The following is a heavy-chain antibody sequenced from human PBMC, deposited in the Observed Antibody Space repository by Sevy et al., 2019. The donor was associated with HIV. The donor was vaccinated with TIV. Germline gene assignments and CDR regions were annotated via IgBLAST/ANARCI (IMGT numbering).Heavy chain of an antibody. Sequence: ASVKVSCGASGYTFTLYYIHWVRQAPGQGLEWLGWINPNTGGTNYAQKFRGRVSVTRDTSINTAYLELNRLKSDDTAIYFCARLKFNWGPIDFWGQGTLVTVSS. CDR2: INPNTGGT. CDR3: ARLKFNWGPIDF. CDR1: GYTFTLYY. J-gene: IGHJ4*02. V-gene: IGHV1-2*02. D-gene: IGHD7-27*01.